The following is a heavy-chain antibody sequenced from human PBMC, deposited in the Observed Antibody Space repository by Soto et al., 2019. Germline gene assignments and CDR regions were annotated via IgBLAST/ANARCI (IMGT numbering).Heavy chain of an antibody. CDR1: GGSFSGYY. V-gene: IGHV4-34*01. J-gene: IGHJ3*02. Sequence: SETLSLTCAVYGGSFSGYYWSWIRQPPGKGLEWIGEINHSGSTNYNPSLKSRVTISVDTSKNQFSLKLSSVTAADTAVYYCARFRYSSSGHDAFDIWGQGTMVTVSS. CDR3: ARFRYSSSGHDAFDI. CDR2: INHSGST. D-gene: IGHD6-13*01.